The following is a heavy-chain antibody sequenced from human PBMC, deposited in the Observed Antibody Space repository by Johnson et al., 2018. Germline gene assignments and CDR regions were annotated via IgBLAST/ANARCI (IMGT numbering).Heavy chain of an antibody. CDR2: ISYDGSKK. CDR1: GFTFSTYG. CDR3: ARDLPDAAAGTVGYFQH. V-gene: IGHV3-30*03. Sequence: QVQLVQSGGGVVQPGRSLKLSCAASGFTFSTYGMYWVRQAPGKGLEWVAVISYDGSKKYYADSVKGRFTISRDNSKNALYLQMNSLRAEDTAGYYCARDLPDAAAGTVGYFQHWGQGTLVTVSS. D-gene: IGHD6-13*01. J-gene: IGHJ1*01.